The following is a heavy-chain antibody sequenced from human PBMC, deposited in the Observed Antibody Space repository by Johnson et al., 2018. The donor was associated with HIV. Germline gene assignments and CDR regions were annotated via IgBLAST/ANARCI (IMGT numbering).Heavy chain of an antibody. CDR3: AREGIRGLMTTFGVAHPHDAFDL. V-gene: IGHV3-74*01. CDR1: GFTFSSYW. D-gene: IGHD3-3*01. CDR2: INSDGSST. Sequence: VQLMESGGGVVQPGRSLRLSCAASGFTFSSYWMHWVRQAPGKGLVWVSRINSDGSSTSYADSVKGRFPISRDNAKNTLYLQMNSLRAEDTAVYYCAREGIRGLMTTFGVAHPHDAFDLWGQGTMVTVSS. J-gene: IGHJ3*01.